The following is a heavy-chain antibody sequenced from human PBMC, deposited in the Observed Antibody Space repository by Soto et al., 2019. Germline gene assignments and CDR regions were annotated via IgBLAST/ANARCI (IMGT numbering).Heavy chain of an antibody. V-gene: IGHV1-18*01. Sequence: ASVKVSCKASGNTFASHGFSWVRQAPGQGLEWMGWISGFNGQTNYALKFQGRVTLTTDASTSTAYMELRSLRSDDTAVYFCATVAPPGVAVVRDYWGQGTLVTVSS. D-gene: IGHD3-10*01. CDR3: ATVAPPGVAVVRDY. CDR2: ISGFNGQT. J-gene: IGHJ4*02. CDR1: GNTFASHG.